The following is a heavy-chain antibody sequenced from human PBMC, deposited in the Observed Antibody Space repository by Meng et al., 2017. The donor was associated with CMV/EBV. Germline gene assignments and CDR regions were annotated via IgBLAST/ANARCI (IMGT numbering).Heavy chain of an antibody. D-gene: IGHD3-3*01. CDR1: GFTFSSYA. CDR2: ISGSGGST. Sequence: GGSLRLSCAASGFTFSSYAMSWVRHAPGKGLEWVSAISGSGGSTYYADSVKGRFTISRDNSKNTLYLQMNRLRAEDTAVYYCAKGIFGVVGAGYYYYYGMDVWGQGTTVTVSS. V-gene: IGHV3-23*01. CDR3: AKGIFGVVGAGYYYYYGMDV. J-gene: IGHJ6*02.